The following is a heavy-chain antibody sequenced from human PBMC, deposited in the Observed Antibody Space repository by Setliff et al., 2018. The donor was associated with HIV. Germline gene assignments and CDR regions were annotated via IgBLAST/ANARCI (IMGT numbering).Heavy chain of an antibody. Sequence: ASVKVSCKTFGYYPSIDYMHWVRQAPGRGLEWLGVVHPFHDILGSNADYAQKFQGRISITWDSSRNTLFLELGPLRSDDSATYYCVRAFDQDFHNWGQGTVVTVS. D-gene: IGHD3-9*01. CDR3: VRAFDQDFHN. J-gene: IGHJ1*01. CDR2: VHPFHDILGSNA. CDR1: GYYPSIDY. V-gene: IGHV1-46*01.